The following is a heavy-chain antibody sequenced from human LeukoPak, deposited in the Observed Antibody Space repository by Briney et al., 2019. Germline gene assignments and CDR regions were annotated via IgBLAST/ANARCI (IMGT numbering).Heavy chain of an antibody. Sequence: PGGSLRLSCAASGFTFSSYGMHWVRQAPGKGLEWVVFIRYDGSNKYYADSVKGRFTISRDNSKNTLYLQMNSLRAEDTAVYYCARAGKYYDFWSGYIPADAFDIWGQGTMVTVSS. V-gene: IGHV3-30*02. CDR1: GFTFSSYG. CDR3: ARAGKYYDFWSGYIPADAFDI. CDR2: IRYDGSNK. J-gene: IGHJ3*02. D-gene: IGHD3-3*01.